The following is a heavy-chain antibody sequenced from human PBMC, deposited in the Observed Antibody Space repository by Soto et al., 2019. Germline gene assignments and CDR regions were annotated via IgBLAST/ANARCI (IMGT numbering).Heavy chain of an antibody. Sequence: QVQLQESGPGLVKPSGTLSLTCAVSGGSISDNWWSWVRQPPGKGLEWIGEVYHSGTTYYNPSLTLPVTISLAKSASQVSLPLNSVTVADTSLYYCARHVAVARTRGFDSWGQCTLVTVS. CDR3: ARHVAVARTRGFDS. CDR1: GGSISDNW. CDR2: VYHSGTT. J-gene: IGHJ4*02. V-gene: IGHV4-4*02. D-gene: IGHD2-21*01.